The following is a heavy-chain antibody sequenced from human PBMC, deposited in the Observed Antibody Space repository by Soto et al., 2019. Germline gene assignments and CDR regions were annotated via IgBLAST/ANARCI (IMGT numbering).Heavy chain of an antibody. CDR2: IKSKTDGGAR. J-gene: IGHJ4*02. CDR3: VEGWNDF. Sequence: EVQLVESWGDLVEPGGSLRLSCVTSGFMFSSAWMSWVRQAPGKGLEWVGRIKSKTDGGARDYAAPVNGRFSISRDDSKSTLYLQMNSLRAEDTALYYCVEGWNDFWGQGTLVTVSS. D-gene: IGHD1-1*01. CDR1: GFMFSSAW. V-gene: IGHV3-15*01.